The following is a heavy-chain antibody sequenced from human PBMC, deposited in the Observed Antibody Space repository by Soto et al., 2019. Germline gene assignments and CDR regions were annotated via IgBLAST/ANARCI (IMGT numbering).Heavy chain of an antibody. D-gene: IGHD3-3*01. CDR1: GGSISSTSYY. CDR3: ARRVRFWEWLLYNYFDY. V-gene: IGHV4-39*01. Sequence: SETLSLTCTVSGGSISSTSYYWGWIRQPPGKGLEWIGSIYYSGSTYYNPSLKSRVTISVDTSKNQFSLKLSSVTAADTAVYYCARRVRFWEWLLYNYFDYWGQGTLVTVSS. J-gene: IGHJ4*02. CDR2: IYYSGST.